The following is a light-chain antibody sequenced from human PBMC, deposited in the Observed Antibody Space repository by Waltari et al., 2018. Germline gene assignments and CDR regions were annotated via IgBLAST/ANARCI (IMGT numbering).Light chain of an antibody. CDR2: AAN. J-gene: IGKJ2*01. CDR1: QGVGRY. V-gene: IGKV1-17*01. CDR3: LQHNSDPYT. Sequence: DVQMTQSPSSLTASVGDTVTITCRASQGVGRYVNWFQQKPGKAPKLLIYAANSLSSGVPSRFSGSGFGTEFTLTVNSLQPEDVATYYCLQHNSDPYTFGQGTKVEIK.